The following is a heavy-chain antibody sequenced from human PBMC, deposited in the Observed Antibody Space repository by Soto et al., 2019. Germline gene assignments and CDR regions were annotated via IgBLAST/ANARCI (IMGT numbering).Heavy chain of an antibody. J-gene: IGHJ5*02. D-gene: IGHD6-13*01. CDR2: ISSSSSYI. V-gene: IGHV3-21*01. CDR3: ARDPTSSSLNWFDP. CDR1: GFTFSSYS. Sequence: GGSLRLSCAASGFTFSSYSMNWVRQAPGKGLEWVSSISSSSSYIYYADSVKGRFTISRDNAKDSLYLQMNSLRAEDTAVYYCARDPTSSSLNWFDPWGQGTLVTVSS.